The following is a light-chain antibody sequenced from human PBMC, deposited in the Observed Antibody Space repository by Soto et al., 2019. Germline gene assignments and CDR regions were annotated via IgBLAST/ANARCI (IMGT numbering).Light chain of an antibody. CDR2: DAS. J-gene: IGKJ5*01. Sequence: EIVLPQSPATLSLSTGERATLSCRASQSVSSYLAWYQQKPGQAPRLLIYDASNRATGIPARFSGSGSGTDFTLTISSLEPEDFAVYYCQQRSNWPLITFGQGTRLEIK. CDR3: QQRSNWPLIT. V-gene: IGKV3-11*01. CDR1: QSVSSY.